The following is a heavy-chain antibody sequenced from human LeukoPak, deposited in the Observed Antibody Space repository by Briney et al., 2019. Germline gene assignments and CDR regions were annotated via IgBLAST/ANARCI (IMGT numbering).Heavy chain of an antibody. D-gene: IGHD2-2*01. CDR2: IDKGGNTI. Sequence: PGGSLRLSCVVSGFTLSTASMNWVRQAPGKGLEWISHIDKGGNTIYYAASVKGRFTISRDSAKNSLYLQMNSLRAEDTAVYYCARAQSSTFVSGLYYYMDVWGKGTTVTVSS. CDR1: GFTLSTAS. CDR3: ARAQSSTFVSGLYYYMDV. V-gene: IGHV3-48*04. J-gene: IGHJ6*03.